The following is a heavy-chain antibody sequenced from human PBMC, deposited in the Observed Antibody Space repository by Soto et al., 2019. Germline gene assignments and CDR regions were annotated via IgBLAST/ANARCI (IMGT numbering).Heavy chain of an antibody. CDR2: ISYDGSNK. CDR1: GFTFSSYA. D-gene: IGHD2-2*01. V-gene: IGHV3-30-3*01. J-gene: IGHJ6*02. Sequence: PGGSLRLSCAASGFTFSSYAMHWVRQAPGKGLEWVAVISYDGSNKYYADSVKGRFTISRDNSKNTLYLQMNSLRAEDTAVYYCARDTVVVVPAATSARYYYYGMDVWGRGTTVTVSS. CDR3: ARDTVVVVPAATSARYYYYGMDV.